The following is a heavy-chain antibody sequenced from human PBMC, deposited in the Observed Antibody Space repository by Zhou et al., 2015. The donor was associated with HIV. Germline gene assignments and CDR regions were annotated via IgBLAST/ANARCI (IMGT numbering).Heavy chain of an antibody. CDR2: IIPIFGTA. V-gene: IGHV1-69*01. CDR1: SSYA. CDR3: ARAGRSYGDYVN. D-gene: IGHD4-17*01. Sequence: SSYAISWVRQAPGQGLEWMGGIIPIFGTANYAQKFQGRVTITADESTSTAYMELSSLRSEDTAVYYCARAGRSYGDYVNWGQGTLVTVSS. J-gene: IGHJ4*02.